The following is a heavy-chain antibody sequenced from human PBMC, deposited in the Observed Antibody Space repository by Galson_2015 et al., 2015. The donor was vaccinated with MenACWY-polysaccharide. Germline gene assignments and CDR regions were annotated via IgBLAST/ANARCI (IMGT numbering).Heavy chain of an antibody. J-gene: IGHJ4*02. D-gene: IGHD3-10*01. CDR2: TYYRSKWYN. CDR1: GDSVSSNSAA. CDR3: ARDQEGSGSYPTPPYY. V-gene: IGHV6-1*01. Sequence: CAISGDSVSSNSAAWNWIRQSPSRGLEWLGRTYYRSKWYNEYAVSVKSRITINPDTSKNQFSLKLSSVTAADTAVYYCARDQEGSGSYPTPPYYWGQGTLVTVSS.